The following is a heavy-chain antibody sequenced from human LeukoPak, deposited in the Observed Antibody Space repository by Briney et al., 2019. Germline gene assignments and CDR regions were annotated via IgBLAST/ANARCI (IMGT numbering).Heavy chain of an antibody. CDR3: AKWELYSGFYYIDY. CDR1: GFTFSSYW. J-gene: IGHJ4*02. D-gene: IGHD1-26*01. CDR2: IKPDGSLI. V-gene: IGHV3-7*01. Sequence: GGSLRLSCAASGFTFSSYWMTWVRQGPGKGLEWVANIKPDGSLIYYVDSVKGRFTTSRDNAKSSLYLQMNSLRAEDTAVYYCAKWELYSGFYYIDYWGQGTLATVSS.